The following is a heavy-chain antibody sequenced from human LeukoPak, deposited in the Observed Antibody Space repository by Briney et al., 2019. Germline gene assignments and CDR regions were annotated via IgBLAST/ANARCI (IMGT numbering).Heavy chain of an antibody. V-gene: IGHV3-53*01. CDR1: GFTVDSNY. CDR3: ARDYRGYCSSTSCLLYYGMDV. CDR2: IYSGGNT. J-gene: IGHJ6*02. D-gene: IGHD2-2*01. Sequence: GGSLRLSCAASGFTVDSNYMSWVRQAPGKGLEWVSVIYSGGNTFYADSVKGRFTISRDNSKNTLYLQLHSLRAEDTAVYYCARDYRGYCSSTSCLLYYGMDVWGQGTTVTVSS.